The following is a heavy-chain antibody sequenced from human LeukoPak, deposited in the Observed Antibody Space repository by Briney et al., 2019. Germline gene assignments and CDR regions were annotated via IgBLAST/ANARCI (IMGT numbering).Heavy chain of an antibody. CDR3: ARDPVLRFLEWLPQYYFDY. V-gene: IGHV1-2*02. J-gene: IGHJ4*02. D-gene: IGHD3-3*01. CDR1: GYTFTGYY. Sequence: GASVKVSCKASGYTFTGYYMHWVRQAPGQGLEWMGWINPNSGGTNYAQKFQGRVTMTRDTSTSTVYMELSSLRSEDTAVYYCARDPVLRFLEWLPQYYFDYWGQGTLVTVSS. CDR2: INPNSGGT.